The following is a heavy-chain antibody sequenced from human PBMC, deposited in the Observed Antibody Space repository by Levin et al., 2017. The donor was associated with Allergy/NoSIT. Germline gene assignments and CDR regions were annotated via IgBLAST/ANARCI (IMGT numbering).Heavy chain of an antibody. CDR2: IDPKSGAT. Sequence: GESLKISCKASGYTLTDYYVHWVRQAPGQGLEWMGWIDPKSGATNYAQSFQGTVTMTRDTSISTVYMELSRLRSDDTAVYYCARDNYGVLDYWGQGTLVTVSS. D-gene: IGHD2-8*01. V-gene: IGHV1-2*02. CDR3: ARDNYGVLDY. J-gene: IGHJ4*02. CDR1: GYTLTDYY.